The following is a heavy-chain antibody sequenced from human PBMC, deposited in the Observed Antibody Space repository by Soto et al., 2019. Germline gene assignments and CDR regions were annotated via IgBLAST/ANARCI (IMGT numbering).Heavy chain of an antibody. J-gene: IGHJ4*02. CDR3: ARLGYCSGGSCYSGFDY. CDR1: GGTFSSYT. CDR2: IIPILGIA. V-gene: IGHV1-69*02. D-gene: IGHD2-15*01. Sequence: GASVKVSCKASGGTFSSYTISWVRQAPGQGLEWMGRIIPILGIANYAQKFQGRVTITADKSTSTAYMELSSLRSEDTAVYYCARLGYCSGGSCYSGFDYWGQGTLVTVSS.